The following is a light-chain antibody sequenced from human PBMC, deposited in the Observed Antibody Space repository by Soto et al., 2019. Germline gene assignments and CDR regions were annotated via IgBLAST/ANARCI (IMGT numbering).Light chain of an antibody. V-gene: IGKV3-11*01. CDR3: QQCNNWPWT. J-gene: IGKJ1*01. Sequence: EIVLTQSPATLSLSPGERATLSCRASQSVYNYLAWYQLKPGQAPRLLIYDASNRAAGIPARFGASGSATDFTLTISSLEPEDFAFYYCQQCNNWPWTFGQGTKVEIK. CDR2: DAS. CDR1: QSVYNY.